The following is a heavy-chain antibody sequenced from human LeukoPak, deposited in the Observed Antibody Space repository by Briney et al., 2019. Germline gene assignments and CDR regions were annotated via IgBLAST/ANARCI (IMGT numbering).Heavy chain of an antibody. CDR2: IYHSGST. Sequence: PSETLSLTCAVSGGSISSSNWWSWVRPPPGKGLEWIGEIYHSGSTNYNPSLKSRVTISVDTSKNQFSLKLSSVTAADTAVYYCARAIYGEVDYWGQGTLVTVSS. D-gene: IGHD4-17*01. CDR1: GGSISSSNW. CDR3: ARAIYGEVDY. V-gene: IGHV4-4*02. J-gene: IGHJ4*02.